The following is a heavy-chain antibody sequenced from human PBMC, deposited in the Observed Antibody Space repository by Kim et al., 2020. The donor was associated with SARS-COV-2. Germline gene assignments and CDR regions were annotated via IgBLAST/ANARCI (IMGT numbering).Heavy chain of an antibody. D-gene: IGHD3-16*01. CDR2: IYYSGSN. V-gene: IGHV4-30-4*01. CDR3: ARVDRHWGGFDS. J-gene: IGHJ4*02. CDR1: GGSIRSAGHN. Sequence: SETLSLTCTVSGGSIRSAGHNWSWIRQPPGKGLEWIGYIYYSGSNYHNPSLKSRVTMSIDTSTNQFSVKLSSVTAADTAVYFCARVDRHWGGFDSWGQGTLVTVSS.